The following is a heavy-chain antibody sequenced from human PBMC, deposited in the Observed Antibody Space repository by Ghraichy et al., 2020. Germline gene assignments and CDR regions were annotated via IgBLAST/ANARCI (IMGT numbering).Heavy chain of an antibody. V-gene: IGHV6-1*01. CDR2: TYYRSRWYN. Sequence: QTLSLTCAISGDSVSSNRAGWNWIRQSPSRGLQWLGRTYYRSRWYNDYAVSVKSRITINPDTSKNQFSLQLNSVTPEDTAVYYCARGAEGVFDYWGQGTLVAVSS. CDR3: ARGAEGVFDY. J-gene: IGHJ4*02. D-gene: IGHD3-16*01. CDR1: GDSVSSNRAG.